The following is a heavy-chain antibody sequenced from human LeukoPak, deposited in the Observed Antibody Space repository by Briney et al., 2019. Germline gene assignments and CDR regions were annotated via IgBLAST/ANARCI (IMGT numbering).Heavy chain of an antibody. CDR1: GFTFNIYT. V-gene: IGHV3-21*01. Sequence: NPGGSLRPSCAASGFTFNIYTMTWVRQAPGKGLEWVSSIGSSSRYIYYADSVKGRFTISRDNDKNSVYLQMNSLRAEDTAVYYCARDCSSSAFDIWGQGTMVTVSS. CDR3: ARDCSSSAFDI. D-gene: IGHD2-15*01. J-gene: IGHJ3*02. CDR2: IGSSSRYI.